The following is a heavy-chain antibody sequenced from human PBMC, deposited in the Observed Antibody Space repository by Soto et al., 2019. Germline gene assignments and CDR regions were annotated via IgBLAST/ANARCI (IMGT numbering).Heavy chain of an antibody. CDR3: ARDFRYFPY. J-gene: IGHJ4*02. CDR2: IEHNGNN. CDR1: GGTFSGYF. V-gene: IGHV4-34*01. D-gene: IGHD3-10*01. Sequence: SETLSLTCAVYGGTFSGYFWTWVRQPPGKGLEWIGEIEHNGNNNINPSLKSRVTLSVDTSKNQISLTLTSATAADTAVYYCARDFRYFPYWGQGTLVTVS.